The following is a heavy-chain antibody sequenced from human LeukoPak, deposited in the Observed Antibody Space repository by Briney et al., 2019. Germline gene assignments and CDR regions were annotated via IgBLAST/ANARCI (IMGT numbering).Heavy chain of an antibody. Sequence: GGSLRLSCAASGFTVSSNYMSWVRQAPGKGLEWVSVIYSGGSTYYADSVKGRFTISRDNAKNSLYLQMNSLRAEDTAVYYCARDTLLGIGAFDIWGQGTMVTVSS. J-gene: IGHJ3*02. CDR1: GFTVSSNY. D-gene: IGHD3-16*01. CDR2: IYSGGST. V-gene: IGHV3-66*01. CDR3: ARDTLLGIGAFDI.